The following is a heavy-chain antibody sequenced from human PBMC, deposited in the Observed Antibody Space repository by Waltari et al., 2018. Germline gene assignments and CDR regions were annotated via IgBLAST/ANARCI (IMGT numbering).Heavy chain of an antibody. J-gene: IGHJ4*02. Sequence: QVQLVESGGGVVQPGGSLRLSCAASGFTFSSYGMHWVRQAPGKGLEVVAFIRYDGSNKYYAVYVKGRFTSSRDNSKNTLYLQMNSLRAEDTAVYYCAKDITTYGDYGVYFDYWGQGTLVTVSS. CDR2: IRYDGSNK. D-gene: IGHD4-17*01. CDR1: GFTFSSYG. CDR3: AKDITTYGDYGVYFDY. V-gene: IGHV3-30*02.